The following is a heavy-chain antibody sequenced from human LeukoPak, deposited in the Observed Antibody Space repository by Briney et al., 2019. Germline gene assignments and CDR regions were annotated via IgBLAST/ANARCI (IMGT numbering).Heavy chain of an antibody. D-gene: IGHD6-13*01. Sequence: DSMRVSCKASGYTFTGYYMHWVRQAPGQGLEWMGWINPNSGDTNNEQKFQGRVTMTRDTSISTAYMELSRLRSDDRAVYYCARALYTSSWPINAFNIWGQGTMVTVSS. V-gene: IGHV1-2*02. CDR3: ARALYTSSWPINAFNI. CDR2: INPNSGDT. J-gene: IGHJ3*02. CDR1: GYTFTGYY.